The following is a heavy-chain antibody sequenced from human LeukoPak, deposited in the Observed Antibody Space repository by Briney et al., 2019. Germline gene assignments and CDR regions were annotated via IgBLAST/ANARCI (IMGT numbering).Heavy chain of an antibody. CDR2: IRSSSSYI. CDR1: GFTFSSYS. D-gene: IGHD6-19*01. Sequence: PGGSLRLSCAASGFTFSSYSMNWVRQAPGKGLEGVSSIRSSSSYIYYADSVKGRYTISRDNAKNSLYLQMNSLRAEDTAVYYCARDGLYSSGWYEGDAFDIWGQGTMVTVSS. J-gene: IGHJ3*02. V-gene: IGHV3-21*01. CDR3: ARDGLYSSGWYEGDAFDI.